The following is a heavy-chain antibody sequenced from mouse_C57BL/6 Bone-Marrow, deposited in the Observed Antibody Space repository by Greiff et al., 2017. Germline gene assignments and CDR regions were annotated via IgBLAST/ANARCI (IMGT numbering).Heavy chain of an antibody. D-gene: IGHD1-1*01. J-gene: IGHJ2*01. Sequence: VQLQQSGAELVRPGTSVKVSCKASGYAFTNYLIEWVKQRPGQGLEWIGVINPGSGGTNYNEKFKGKATLTADKSSSTAYMQLSSLTSEDSAVYFCARAHYGSFAYWGQGTTLTVSS. CDR3: ARAHYGSFAY. V-gene: IGHV1-54*01. CDR2: INPGSGGT. CDR1: GYAFTNYL.